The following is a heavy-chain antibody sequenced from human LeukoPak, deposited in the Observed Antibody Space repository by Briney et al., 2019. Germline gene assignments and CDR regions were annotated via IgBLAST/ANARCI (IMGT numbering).Heavy chain of an antibody. CDR1: GFTLRSFY. D-gene: IGHD4-23*01. J-gene: IGHJ4*02. Sequence: PGGSLRLSCAASGFTLRSFYMHWVRQVPGKGLVWVSRIDSDGRSTDYADSVKGRFTMSKDNARNTLYLQMSSLRVEDTAVYYCAKSLYGGDYRSLGLDCWGQGTLVTVSS. V-gene: IGHV3-74*01. CDR2: IDSDGRST. CDR3: AKSLYGGDYRSLGLDC.